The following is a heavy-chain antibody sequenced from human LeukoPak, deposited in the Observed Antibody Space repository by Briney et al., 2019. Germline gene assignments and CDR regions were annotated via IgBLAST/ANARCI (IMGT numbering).Heavy chain of an antibody. CDR1: GYSFSNCW. Sequence: GASLQISCKGSGYSFSNCWIGWVRPLPGKGLEGMGIIYPGGSHIRYSPSFQGQVTISADNSISTAYLQWSSLEASDTATYYCARQYGSGSFDYWGQGTLVTVSS. V-gene: IGHV5-51*01. CDR3: ARQYGSGSFDY. D-gene: IGHD3-10*01. J-gene: IGHJ4*02. CDR2: IYPGGSHI.